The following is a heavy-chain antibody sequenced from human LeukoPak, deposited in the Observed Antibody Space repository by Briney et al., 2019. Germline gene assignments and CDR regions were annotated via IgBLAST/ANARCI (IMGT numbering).Heavy chain of an antibody. CDR2: TSYDESNK. Sequence: GGSLRLSCAASGFTFSSYSMNWVRQAPGKGLEWVALTSYDESNKRYADSVKGRYTISRDNSKNTLYLQMNSLRVEDTAVYYCARDLPPLDYWGQGILVIVSS. J-gene: IGHJ4*02. V-gene: IGHV3-30*03. CDR1: GFTFSSYS. CDR3: ARDLPPLDY.